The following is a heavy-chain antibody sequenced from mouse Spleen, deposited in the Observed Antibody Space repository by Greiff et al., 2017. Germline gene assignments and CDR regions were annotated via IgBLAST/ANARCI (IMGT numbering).Heavy chain of an antibody. CDR3: ASTGGLGYFDV. CDR1: GFNFKNTY. D-gene: IGHD4-1*01. CDR2: IDPANGNT. V-gene: IGHV14-3*01. Sequence: VQLKQSVAELVRPGASVKLSCTASGFNFKNTYMPWVKQRPEQGLEWIGRIDPANGNTKYAPKFQGKATITADTSSNTAYLQLSSLTSEDTAIYYCASTGGLGYFDVWGAGTTVTVSS. J-gene: IGHJ1*01.